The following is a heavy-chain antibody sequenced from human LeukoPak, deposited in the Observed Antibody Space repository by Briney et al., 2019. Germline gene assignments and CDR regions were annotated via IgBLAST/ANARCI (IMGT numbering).Heavy chain of an antibody. J-gene: IGHJ4*02. V-gene: IGHV3-30*18. D-gene: IGHD3-16*01. CDR3: AKDGGTWPFSPIDY. Sequence: GGSLRLSCAASGFTFSSYGMHWARQAPGKGLEWGAVISYGGSNKYYADSVKGRFTISRDNSKNTLYLQMNSLRAEDTAVYYCAKDGGTWPFSPIDYWGQGTLVTVSS. CDR1: GFTFSSYG. CDR2: ISYGGSNK.